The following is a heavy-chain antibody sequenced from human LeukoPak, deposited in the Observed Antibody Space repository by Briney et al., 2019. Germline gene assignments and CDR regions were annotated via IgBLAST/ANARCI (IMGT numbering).Heavy chain of an antibody. CDR2: ISSNGTGT. CDR3: VKGSGSGWYGH. V-gene: IGHV3-64D*06. CDR1: GFTISTYS. Sequence: PAGSLRLSCSASGFTISTYSMHWVRLAPAKGLEYVSAISSNGTGTFYSDSVKGRFTISRDNSKNTLYLQMSSLRAEDTAVYYCVKGSGSGWYGHWGQGTLVTVSS. D-gene: IGHD6-19*01. J-gene: IGHJ4*02.